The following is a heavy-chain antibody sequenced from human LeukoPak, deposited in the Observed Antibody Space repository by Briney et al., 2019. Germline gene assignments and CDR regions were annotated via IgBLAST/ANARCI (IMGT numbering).Heavy chain of an antibody. CDR2: MNPNSGNT. Sequence: ASVKVSCKASGYTFTSYGFSWVRQAPGQGLEWMGWMNPNSGNTGYAQKFQGRVTITRNTSISTAYMELSSLRSEDTAVYYCARGQGYYDSSGYYYFDYWGQGTLVTVSS. D-gene: IGHD3-22*01. CDR1: GYTFTSYG. J-gene: IGHJ4*02. CDR3: ARGQGYYDSSGYYYFDY. V-gene: IGHV1-8*01.